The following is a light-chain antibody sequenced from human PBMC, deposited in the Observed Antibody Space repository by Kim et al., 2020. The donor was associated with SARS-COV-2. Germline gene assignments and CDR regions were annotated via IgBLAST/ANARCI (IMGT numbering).Light chain of an antibody. Sequence: EIVLTQSPDILSVSPGERATLSCRASRILTTSSLAWYQQKPGQPPNLLVYGASDRASGIPDRFSGAGSATDLTLTISRLEAEDFAVYFCQQYERPPHTFGGGTKLEI. V-gene: IGKV3-20*01. CDR3: QQYERPPHT. J-gene: IGKJ4*01. CDR1: RILTTSS. CDR2: GAS.